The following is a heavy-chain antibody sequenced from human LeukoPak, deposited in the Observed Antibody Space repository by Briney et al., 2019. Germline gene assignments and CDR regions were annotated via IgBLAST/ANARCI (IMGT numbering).Heavy chain of an antibody. V-gene: IGHV4-59*01. CDR2: IYYSGST. CDR1: GGSISNYY. CDR3: AGGGYFGSGSYYNHYYYMDV. J-gene: IGHJ6*03. Sequence: PSETLSLTCTVSGGSISNYYWSRIRQPPGKGLEWIGYIYYSGSTNYNPSLKSRVSISVDTSKNQFSLRLSSVTAADTAVYYCAGGGYFGSGSYYNHYYYMDVWGKGTTVTVSS. D-gene: IGHD3-10*01.